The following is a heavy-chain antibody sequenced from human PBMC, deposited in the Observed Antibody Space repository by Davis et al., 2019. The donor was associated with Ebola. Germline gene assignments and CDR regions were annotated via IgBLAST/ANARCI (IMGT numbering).Heavy chain of an antibody. Sequence: GESLKISCAASGFTFSSYAMSWVRQAPGKGLEWVSAISGSGGSTYYADSVKGRFTISRDNSKNTLYLQMNSLRAEDTAVYYCAKAIVRPPVVVTRYYFDYWGQGTLVTVSS. V-gene: IGHV3-23*01. D-gene: IGHD3-22*01. CDR3: AKAIVRPPVVVTRYYFDY. CDR2: ISGSGGST. J-gene: IGHJ4*02. CDR1: GFTFSSYA.